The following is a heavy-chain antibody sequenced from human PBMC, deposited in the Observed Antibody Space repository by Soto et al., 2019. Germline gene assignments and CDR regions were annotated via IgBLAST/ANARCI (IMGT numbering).Heavy chain of an antibody. D-gene: IGHD6-13*01. V-gene: IGHV4-39*01. CDR1: GGSITSSSFH. J-gene: IGHJ5*02. CDR3: ARRERAAGTDRRFVR. Sequence: QLQLQESGPGLVKPSETLSFTCTVSGGSITSSSFHWGWIRQPPGKGLEWIESIYYSGSTYYSPSIKSRVPKSVDKVKKQIDLRVSTVSMGETAVYYGARRERAAGTDRRFVRGGQGTLVSVSS. CDR2: IYYSGST.